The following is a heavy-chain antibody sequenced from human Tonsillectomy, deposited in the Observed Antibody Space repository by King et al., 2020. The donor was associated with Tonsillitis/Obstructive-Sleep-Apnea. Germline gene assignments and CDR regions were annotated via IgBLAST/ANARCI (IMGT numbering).Heavy chain of an antibody. CDR1: GFSLSPSGLC. V-gene: IGHV2-70*11. D-gene: IGHD1-26*01. Sequence: PLPSSGPALVTPPPTITLPCSFSGFSLSPSGLCVRWISPPTGQALAWLARIDWDADKYYSPSLKTRLTISKDTSKNQVVLTMTNRDQGDTAPEEGARERRDGARDDGGKGTRGT. CDR3: ARERRDGARDD. J-gene: IGHJ4*02. CDR2: IDWDADK.